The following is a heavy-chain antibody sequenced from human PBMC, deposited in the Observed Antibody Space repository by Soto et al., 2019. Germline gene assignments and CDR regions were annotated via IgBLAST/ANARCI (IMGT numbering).Heavy chain of an antibody. CDR1: GFSVSSNY. CDR2: HYSGGST. J-gene: IGHJ5*02. CDR3: ARHRHPRGTVGATSPLDP. Sequence: GGSLRLSCASSGFSVSSNYLSWVRQAPGKGLEWVSVHYSGGSTYYADSVQGRFTISRDKSNNTLYLQMRRVRAEDTAVYFCARHRHPRGTVGATSPLDPWGQGTQVTVSS. V-gene: IGHV3-53*01. D-gene: IGHD1-26*01.